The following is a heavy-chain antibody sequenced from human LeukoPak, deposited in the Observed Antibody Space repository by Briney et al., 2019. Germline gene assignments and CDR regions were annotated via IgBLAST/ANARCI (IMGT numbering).Heavy chain of an antibody. CDR1: GDSVSSNSVA. Sequence: SQTLSLTCAISGDSVSSNSVAWHWIRQSPSRGLEWLGRTYYRSKWFNDYVASVKSRIIINPDTSKNQFSLQLNSVTPEDTAVYYCARDPATLGLSLDYWGQGTLVTVSS. CDR3: ARDPATLGLSLDY. CDR2: TYYRSKWFN. J-gene: IGHJ4*02. V-gene: IGHV6-1*01. D-gene: IGHD3-22*01.